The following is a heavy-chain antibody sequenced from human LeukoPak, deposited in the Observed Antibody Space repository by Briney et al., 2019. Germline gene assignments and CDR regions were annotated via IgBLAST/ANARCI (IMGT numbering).Heavy chain of an antibody. V-gene: IGHV4-34*01. CDR3: ASAPPTTTFFYLDF. J-gene: IGHJ4*02. CDR2: INHSGST. CDR1: GGSFSGYY. D-gene: IGHD1-7*01. Sequence: PSETLSLTCAAYGGSFSGYYWSWIRQPPGKGLEWIGEINHSGSTNYNPSLKSRVTISVDTSKNQFSLKLSSVTAADTAVYYCASAPPTTTFFYLDFWGQGTVVTVSS.